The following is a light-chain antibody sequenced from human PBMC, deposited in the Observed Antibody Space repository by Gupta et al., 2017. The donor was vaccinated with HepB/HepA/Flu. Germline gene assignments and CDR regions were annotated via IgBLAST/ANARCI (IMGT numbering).Light chain of an antibody. CDR2: GAS. J-gene: IGKJ1*01. CDR3: QQSNNSPLT. Sequence: IVTTPSPATLSVARGERATLSCRASQSISSNLDWYQQRPGQTPRLLIYGASSMASGIPARFSGSGSGTEFTLTISSLQSEDFAAYYCQQSNNSPLTFGQGTKVEIK. CDR1: QSISSN. V-gene: IGKV3-15*01.